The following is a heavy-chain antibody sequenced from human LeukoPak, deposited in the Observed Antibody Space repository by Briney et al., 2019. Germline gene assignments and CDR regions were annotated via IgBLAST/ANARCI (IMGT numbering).Heavy chain of an antibody. CDR3: ARGVYYYYYGMDV. Sequence: GGSLRLSCAASGFTFSSYWMSWVRQAPGKGLEWVANIKQDGSEKYYVDSVKGRFTISRDNAKNSLYLQMNSLRAEDTAVYYCARGVYYYYYGMDVWGQGTTVTVSS. CDR1: GFTFSSYW. V-gene: IGHV3-7*01. CDR2: IKQDGSEK. J-gene: IGHJ6*02.